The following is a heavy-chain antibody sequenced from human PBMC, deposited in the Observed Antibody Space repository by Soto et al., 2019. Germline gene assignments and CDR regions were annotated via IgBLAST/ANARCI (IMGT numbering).Heavy chain of an antibody. CDR1: GFTFSTYW. Sequence: EVQLVESGGGLVQPGGSLRLSCAASGFTFSTYWMHWIRQVPGKGLEWVSRINSDASHTYYADSVKGRFTISRDNAKNTLHFEMNSLSAEDTAVYYCDRDGNCITTSCYGNWLDPWGQGTLVTVAS. J-gene: IGHJ5*02. V-gene: IGHV3-74*01. CDR3: DRDGNCITTSCYGNWLDP. D-gene: IGHD2-2*01. CDR2: INSDASHT.